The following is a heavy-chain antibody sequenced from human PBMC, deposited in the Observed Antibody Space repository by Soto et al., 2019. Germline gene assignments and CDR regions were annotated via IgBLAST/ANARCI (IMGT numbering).Heavy chain of an antibody. D-gene: IGHD6-13*01. CDR1: GFTFSSYG. CDR3: ARDQPPGAGTGGDY. V-gene: IGHV3-33*01. J-gene: IGHJ4*02. CDR2: IWYDGSNK. Sequence: GGSLRLSCAASGFTFSSYGMHWVRQAPGKGLEWVAVIWYDGSNKYYADSVKGRFTISRDNSKNTLYLQMNSLRAEDTAVYYCARDQPPGAGTGGDYWGQGTLVTVSS.